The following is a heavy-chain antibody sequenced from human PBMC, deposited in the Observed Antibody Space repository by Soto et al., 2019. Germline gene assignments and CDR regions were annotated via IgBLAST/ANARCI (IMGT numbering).Heavy chain of an antibody. D-gene: IGHD2-8*01. CDR2: ISSSSSYI. CDR1: GFTFSSYS. J-gene: IGHJ4*02. CDR3: ARDAPSGDIVLMVYASLAPDY. Sequence: GGSLRLSCAASGFTFSSYSMNWVRQAPGKGLEWVSSISSSSSYIYYADSVKGRFTISRDNAKNSLYLQMNSLRAEDTAVYYCARDAPSGDIVLMVYASLAPDYWGQGTLVTVSS. V-gene: IGHV3-21*01.